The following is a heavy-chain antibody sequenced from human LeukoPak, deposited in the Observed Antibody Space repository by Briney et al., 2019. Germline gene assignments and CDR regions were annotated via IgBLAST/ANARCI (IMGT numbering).Heavy chain of an antibody. D-gene: IGHD2-2*01. J-gene: IGHJ6*03. CDR3: ARTVSSTQYYYYYYYMDV. CDR1: GFTFSSYS. Sequence: GGSLRLSCAASGFTFSSYSMSWVRQAPGKGLEWVSVIYSGGSTYYADSVKGRFTISRDNSKNTLYLQMNSLRAEDTAVYYCARTVSSTQYYYYYYYMDVWGKGTTVTISS. CDR2: IYSGGST. V-gene: IGHV3-53*01.